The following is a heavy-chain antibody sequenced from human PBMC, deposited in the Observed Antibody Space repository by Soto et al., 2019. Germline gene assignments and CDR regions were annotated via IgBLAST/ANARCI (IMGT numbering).Heavy chain of an antibody. D-gene: IGHD6-19*01. Sequence: QVQLLQSGAEVKKPGSSVRVSCEASGGTFRTYAISWVRQAPGQGLEWMGEIIPLFGTVNDAQKCQGRVTITADESTTTVYMDLRRLRSEDTAVYYCAKGAVAGTPTSYYYYGMDVWGQGTTVTVSS. V-gene: IGHV1-69*12. CDR2: IIPLFGTV. J-gene: IGHJ6*02. CDR3: AKGAVAGTPTSYYYYGMDV. CDR1: GGTFRTYA.